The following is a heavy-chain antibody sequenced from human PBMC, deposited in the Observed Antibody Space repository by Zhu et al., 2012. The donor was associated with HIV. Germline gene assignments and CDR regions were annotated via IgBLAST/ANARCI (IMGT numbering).Heavy chain of an antibody. Sequence: EVQLVESGGGLVQPGGSLRLSCAASGSRFSDYWMHWVRLAPGKGLVWVSRIHSDGITDATYADSVKGRFTISRDNAKNTLYLQMSSLRAEDTAVYYCARGGLKNTIMGGIIYSWGQEPWSPSPQ. J-gene: IGHJ5*01. D-gene: IGHD3-10*01. CDR2: IHSDGITDA. CDR3: ARGGLKNTIMGGIIYS. CDR1: GSRFSDYW. V-gene: IGHV3-74*01.